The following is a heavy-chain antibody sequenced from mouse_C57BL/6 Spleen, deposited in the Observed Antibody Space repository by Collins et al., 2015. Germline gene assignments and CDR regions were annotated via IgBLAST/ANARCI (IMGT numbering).Heavy chain of an antibody. J-gene: IGHJ3*01. CDR1: GFSLTNYG. D-gene: IGHD3-1*01. Sequence: VQLKQSGPGLVQPSQSLSITCTVSGFSLTNYGVHWVRQSPGKGLEWLGVIWRGGYTDYNAAFMSRLSITKDNSKSQVFFTMNSLQPDDTAIYYCAKNEGYPAYWGQGTLVTVSA. V-gene: IGHV2-5*01. CDR3: AKNEGYPAY. CDR2: IWRGGYT.